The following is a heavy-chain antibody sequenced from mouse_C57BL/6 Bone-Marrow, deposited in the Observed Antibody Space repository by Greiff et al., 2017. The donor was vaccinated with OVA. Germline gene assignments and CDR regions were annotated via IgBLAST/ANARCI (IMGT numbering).Heavy chain of an antibody. CDR1: GFSLRTFGMG. Sequence: QVTLKESGPGILQPSQTLSLTCSFSGFSLRTFGMGVGWIRQPSGKGLEWLAHLWWDDDTYYNPALKSRLTMSKDTSNNPAFLKSANVDAADTATYYCARIAWGLWAWFAYWGQGTLVTVSA. CDR2: LWWDDDT. CDR3: ARIAWGLWAWFAY. J-gene: IGHJ3*01. V-gene: IGHV8-8*01. D-gene: IGHD1-1*01.